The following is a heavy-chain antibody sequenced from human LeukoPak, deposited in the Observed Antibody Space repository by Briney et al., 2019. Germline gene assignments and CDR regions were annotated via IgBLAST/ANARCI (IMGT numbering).Heavy chain of an antibody. CDR1: GFTFSNYA. D-gene: IGHD5-12*01. J-gene: IGHJ4*02. Sequence: GGSLRLSCAASGFTFSNYAMSWVRQSPGKGLEWVSTVIGSAVSTFYADSVRGRFTISRDNSKNTLYLQMNSLRAEDTAVYYCAKGGYDFIEVGYFDYWGQGTLVTVSS. CDR2: VIGSAVST. CDR3: AKGGYDFIEVGYFDY. V-gene: IGHV3-23*01.